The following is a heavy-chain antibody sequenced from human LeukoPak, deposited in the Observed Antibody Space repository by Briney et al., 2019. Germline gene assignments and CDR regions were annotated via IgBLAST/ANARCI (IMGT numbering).Heavy chain of an antibody. D-gene: IGHD3-10*01. CDR3: ARAPAHILLATWGWFDP. CDR2: IIPILGTA. J-gene: IGHJ5*02. V-gene: IGHV1-69*05. Sequence: ASVMVSCKASGGTFSSYAISWVRQAPGQGLEWMGGIIPILGTANYAQKFQGRVTITTDESTSTAYMELSSLRSEDTAVYYCARAPAHILLATWGWFDPWGQGTLVTVSS. CDR1: GGTFSSYA.